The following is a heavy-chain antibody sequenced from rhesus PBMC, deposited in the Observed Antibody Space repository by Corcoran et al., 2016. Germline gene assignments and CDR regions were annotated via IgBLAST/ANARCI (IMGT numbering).Heavy chain of an antibody. V-gene: IGHV4-99*02. CDR1: GYSISSGYY. CDR3: AREASTYWH. D-gene: IGHD2-39*01. Sequence: QVQLQESGPGLVTASETLSLTCAVSGYSISSGYYWGWIRQPPGKGLEYIGYISGKSGNTYYNPSLESRVTISKDTSKNQFSLKLTSVTAADTAVYYCAREASTYWHWGQGVLVTVSS. CDR2: ISGKSGNT. J-gene: IGHJ4*01.